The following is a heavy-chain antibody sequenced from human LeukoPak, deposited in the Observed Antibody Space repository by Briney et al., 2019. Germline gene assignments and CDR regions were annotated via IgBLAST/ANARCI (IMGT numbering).Heavy chain of an antibody. CDR2: INSGSTYT. CDR1: GFTFSSYM. D-gene: IGHD1-1*01. J-gene: IGHJ4*02. CDR3: ARSLTTLTYEGY. V-gene: IGHV3-21*01. Sequence: GGSLRLSCAASGFTFSSYMMNWVRQDPGKGLEWVSSINSGSTYTYYTESVKGRFTVSRDNAKNSLFLQVNSLRAEDTAIYYCARSLTTLTYEGYWGQGTLVTVSS.